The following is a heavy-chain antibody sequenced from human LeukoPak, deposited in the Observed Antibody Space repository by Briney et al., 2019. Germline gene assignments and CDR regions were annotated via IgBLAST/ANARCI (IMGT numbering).Heavy chain of an antibody. J-gene: IGHJ6*03. V-gene: IGHV4-39*07. CDR1: GGSISSSSYY. CDR3: ARAKGPYGDYVAYYYYYMDV. D-gene: IGHD4-17*01. Sequence: SETLSLTCTVSGGSISSSSYYWGWIRQPPGKGLEWIGSIYYSGSTYYNPSLKSRVTISVDTSKNQFSLKLSSVTAADTAVYYCARAKGPYGDYVAYYYYYMDVWGKGTTVTISS. CDR2: IYYSGST.